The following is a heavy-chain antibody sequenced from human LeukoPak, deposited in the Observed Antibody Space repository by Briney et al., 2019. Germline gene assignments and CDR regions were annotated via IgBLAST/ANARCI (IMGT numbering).Heavy chain of an antibody. CDR3: AREKLRDGAFDI. CDR1: GFTFSSYW. D-gene: IGHD5-24*01. CDR2: ISSSSSYI. J-gene: IGHJ3*02. V-gene: IGHV3-21*01. Sequence: GGSLRLSCAASGFTFSSYWMHWVRQAPGKGLEWVSSISSSSSYIYYADSVKGRFTISRDNAKNSLYLQMNSLRAEDTAVYYCAREKLRDGAFDIWGQGTMVTVSS.